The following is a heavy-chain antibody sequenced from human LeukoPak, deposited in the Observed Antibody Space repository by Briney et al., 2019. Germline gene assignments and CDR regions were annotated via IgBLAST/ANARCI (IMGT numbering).Heavy chain of an antibody. D-gene: IGHD4-11*01. Sequence: SETLSLTCTVSGCSISSYYWSWIRQPPGKGLEWIGYIYYSGSTNYNPSLLSRVTISVDTSQNQFSLRLSSVTAADTAVYYCATAYSNYVYFDYWGQGTLVTVSS. V-gene: IGHV4-59*01. J-gene: IGHJ4*02. CDR1: GCSISSYY. CDR3: ATAYSNYVYFDY. CDR2: IYYSGST.